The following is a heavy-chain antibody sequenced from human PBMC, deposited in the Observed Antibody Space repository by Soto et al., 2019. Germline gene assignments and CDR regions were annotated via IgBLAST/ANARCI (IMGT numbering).Heavy chain of an antibody. Sequence: SVKVSCKASGGTFSSYAISGVRQAPGQGLEWMGGIIPIFGTANYAQKFQGRVTITADESTSTAYMELSSLRSEDTAVYYCAGDYFKSSGYYSSPFEYWGQGTLVTVSP. CDR2: IIPIFGTA. J-gene: IGHJ4*02. V-gene: IGHV1-69*13. CDR3: AGDYFKSSGYYSSPFEY. CDR1: GGTFSSYA. D-gene: IGHD3-22*01.